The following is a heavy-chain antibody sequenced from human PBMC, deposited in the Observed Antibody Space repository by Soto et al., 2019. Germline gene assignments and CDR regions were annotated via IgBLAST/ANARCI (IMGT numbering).Heavy chain of an antibody. CDR2: MGGTVDSA. J-gene: IGHJ5*02. CDR1: GFAFGRSA. Sequence: PGGSLRLSCAASGFAFGRSAMSWVRQAPGKGLEWVSAMGGTVDSAYYADTVKGRFTIYRDDSKDTLLLQMISLRPVYTSVNYHDKDKINAWYDHWGQGTLVTVSS. V-gene: IGHV3-23*01. CDR3: DKDKINAWYDH.